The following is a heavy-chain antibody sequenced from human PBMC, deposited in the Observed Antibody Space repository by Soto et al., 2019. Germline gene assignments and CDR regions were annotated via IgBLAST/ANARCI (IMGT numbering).Heavy chain of an antibody. CDR2: IRKSGDAM. CDR1: GFTFSSYS. D-gene: IGHD2-15*01. V-gene: IGHV3-48*01. J-gene: IGHJ4*02. Sequence: GGSLRLSWAASGFTFSSYSMNWVRQAPGKGLEWVSNIRKSGDAMYYADSVKDRFTISRDNAKNSLYLQMSSLRAEDTAVYYCAKDVSWSFDYWGQGALVTVSS. CDR3: AKDVSWSFDY.